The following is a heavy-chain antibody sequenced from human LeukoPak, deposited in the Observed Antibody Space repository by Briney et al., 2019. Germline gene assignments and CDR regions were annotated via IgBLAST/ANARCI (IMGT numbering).Heavy chain of an antibody. Sequence: ASVKVSCKASGYTFTSYYMHWVRQAPGQGLEWMGIINPSGGSTSYAQKFQGRVTMTRDMSTSTVYMELSSLRSEDTAVYYCAREVYDLWLDTNWFDPWGQGTLVTVSS. J-gene: IGHJ5*02. CDR2: INPSGGST. V-gene: IGHV1-46*01. CDR1: GYTFTSYY. D-gene: IGHD6-19*01. CDR3: AREVYDLWLDTNWFDP.